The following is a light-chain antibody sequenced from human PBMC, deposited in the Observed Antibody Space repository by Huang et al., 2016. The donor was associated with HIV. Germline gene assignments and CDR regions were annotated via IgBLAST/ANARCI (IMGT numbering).Light chain of an antibody. CDR2: ATS. CDR3: QQRISWPPSYT. Sequence: EIVLTQSPATLSLSPGDRATLSFRASQSGSSYFAWYQQKPGQAPRLLIYATSKRATGVPARFSGSGSGTDFTLTISSLEPEDFANYYCQQRISWPPSYTFGQGTKVEI. V-gene: IGKV3-11*01. CDR1: QSGSSY. J-gene: IGKJ2*01.